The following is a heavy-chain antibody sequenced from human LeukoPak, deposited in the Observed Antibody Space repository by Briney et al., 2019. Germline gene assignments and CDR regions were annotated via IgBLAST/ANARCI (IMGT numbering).Heavy chain of an antibody. Sequence: GASVKVSCKASVFTFTNHYIHLMRQAPGRGLEWVGWINPNTGGTEFAQNVQGRVTMTRDTSINTVYMELNSLTPDDTAVFYCAREAADSSVCDFWGQGSLVTVSS. CDR2: INPNTGGT. D-gene: IGHD2-8*01. CDR3: AREAADSSVCDF. V-gene: IGHV1-2*02. J-gene: IGHJ4*02. CDR1: VFTFTNHY.